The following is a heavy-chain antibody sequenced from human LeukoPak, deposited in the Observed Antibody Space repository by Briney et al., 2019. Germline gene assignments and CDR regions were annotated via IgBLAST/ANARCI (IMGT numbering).Heavy chain of an antibody. CDR2: IYYSGST. J-gene: IGHJ3*02. CDR1: GGSISSSSYY. Sequence: SETLSLTCTVSGGSISSSSYYWGWIRQPPGKGLEWIGYIYYSGSTNYNPSLKSRVTISVDTSKNQFSLKLSSVTAADTAVYYCARGGEGYCSGGSCYNAFDIWGQGTMVTVSS. CDR3: ARGGEGYCSGGSCYNAFDI. D-gene: IGHD2-15*01. V-gene: IGHV4-61*05.